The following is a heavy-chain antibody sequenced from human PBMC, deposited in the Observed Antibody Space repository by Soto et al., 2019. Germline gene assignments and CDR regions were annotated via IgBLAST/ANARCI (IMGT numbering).Heavy chain of an antibody. D-gene: IGHD2-21*02. V-gene: IGHV4-4*02. Sequence: SETLSLTCGVSGGTVASSHWWSWVRQSLGRGLEWIGNVYHTGDTNFNPSLQSRVTFSVDKSNNQFSLRLTSVTAADTAVYFCAREIVTAGGNNYFDPWGPGTLVTVSS. CDR2: VYHTGDT. CDR3: AREIVTAGGNNYFDP. J-gene: IGHJ5*02. CDR1: GGTVASSHW.